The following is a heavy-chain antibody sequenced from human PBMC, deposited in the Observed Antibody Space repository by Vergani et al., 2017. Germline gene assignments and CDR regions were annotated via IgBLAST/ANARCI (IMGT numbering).Heavy chain of an antibody. CDR1: GNSFTSYW. V-gene: IGHV5-51*01. CDR2: IYPGDSDT. Sequence: EVQLVQSGAEVKKPGESLKISCKGSGNSFTSYWIGWVRQMPGKGLEWMGIIYPGDSDTRYNPSFRGQVTMSADKSINTAYLQWSSLKASDTAMYYCARLIEEVGGYYYDMEVWGQXP. J-gene: IGHJ6*02. CDR3: ARLIEEVGGYYYDMEV. D-gene: IGHD3-16*01.